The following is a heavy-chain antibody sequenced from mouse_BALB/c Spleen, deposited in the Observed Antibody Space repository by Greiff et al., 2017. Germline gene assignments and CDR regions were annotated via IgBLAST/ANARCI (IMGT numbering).Heavy chain of an antibody. V-gene: IGHV5-6-5*01. J-gene: IGHJ3*01. Sequence: DVKLVESGGGLVKPGGSLKLSCAASGFTFSSYAMSWVRQTPEKRLEWVASISSGGSTYYPDSVKGRFTISRDNARNILYLQMSSLRSEDTAMYYCARESYRRFAYWGQGTLVTVSA. CDR3: ARESYRRFAY. CDR1: GFTFSSYA. D-gene: IGHD2-14*01. CDR2: ISSGGST.